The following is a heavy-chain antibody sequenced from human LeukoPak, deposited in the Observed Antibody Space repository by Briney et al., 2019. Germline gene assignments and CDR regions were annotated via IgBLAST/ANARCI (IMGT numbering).Heavy chain of an antibody. CDR2: ISWNSNTI. CDR1: GVIFHDYG. V-gene: IGHV3-9*01. J-gene: IGHJ3*01. CDR3: AKFKRAGQQLGGHAFDL. D-gene: IGHD6-13*01. Sequence: PAGGSLRPSCAASGVIFHDYGMHWVRQAPGKGLEWVSSISWNSNTIAYGETVRGRFTISRDNSKNSLYLQMNSLRIEDTAFYYCAKFKRAGQQLGGHAFDLWGQGTLVTVSS.